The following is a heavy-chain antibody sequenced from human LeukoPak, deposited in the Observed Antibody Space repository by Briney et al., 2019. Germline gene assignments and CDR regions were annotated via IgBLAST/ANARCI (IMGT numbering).Heavy chain of an antibody. D-gene: IGHD1-26*01. V-gene: IGHV4-39*07. Sequence: SETLSLTCTVSGDSISSSTYYYWGWIRQPPGKGLEWIGNIYYSGSTSYNPSLKSRVSISVDMSKNQFSLNLSSVTAADTAVYYCARDRVGATKGTFDYWGQGTLVTVSS. CDR2: IYYSGST. CDR1: GDSISSSTYYY. J-gene: IGHJ4*02. CDR3: ARDRVGATKGTFDY.